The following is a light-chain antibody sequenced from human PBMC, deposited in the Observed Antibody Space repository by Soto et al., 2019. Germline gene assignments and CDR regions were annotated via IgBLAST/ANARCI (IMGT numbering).Light chain of an antibody. CDR2: EAS. V-gene: IGKV3-20*01. Sequence: EIVLTQSPGTLSLSPGERATLSCRASQSVGRNFLAWYQQKPGQAPRLLIYEASSRATGIPDRFSGSGSGTDFTLTISRLEPEDFVVYSCQQYASSPRTFGGGTKVEIK. CDR1: QSVGRNF. CDR3: QQYASSPRT. J-gene: IGKJ4*01.